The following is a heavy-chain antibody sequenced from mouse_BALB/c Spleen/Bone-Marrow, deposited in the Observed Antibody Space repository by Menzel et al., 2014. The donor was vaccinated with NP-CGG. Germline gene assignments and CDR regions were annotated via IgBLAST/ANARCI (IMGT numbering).Heavy chain of an antibody. V-gene: IGHV5-9-2*01. CDR1: GFTFNNYG. Sequence: VQLVESGGGLVKSGGSLKLSCAASGFTFNNYGMSWVRQTPEKRLEWVATLSGGGSYTFYPDSVKGRFTISRDNAKNDLYLQLSSLRSEDTALYYCARHAYYDQTEVSFVYWGQGTLVTVSA. J-gene: IGHJ3*01. D-gene: IGHD2-4*01. CDR2: LSGGGSYT. CDR3: ARHAYYDQTEVSFVY.